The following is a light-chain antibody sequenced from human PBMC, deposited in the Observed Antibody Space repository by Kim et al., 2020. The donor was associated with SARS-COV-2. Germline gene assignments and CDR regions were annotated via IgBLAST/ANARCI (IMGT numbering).Light chain of an antibody. CDR3: QRGNSTLYT. CDR1: QSISSY. Sequence: DIQMTQSPSSLSASVGDRVTITCRASQSISSYLNWYQQKPGKAPKLLIYAASSLQSGVPSRFSGSGSGTDFTLTISSLQPEDFATYYCQRGNSTLYTFGQGTRLEI. V-gene: IGKV1-39*01. J-gene: IGKJ2*01. CDR2: AAS.